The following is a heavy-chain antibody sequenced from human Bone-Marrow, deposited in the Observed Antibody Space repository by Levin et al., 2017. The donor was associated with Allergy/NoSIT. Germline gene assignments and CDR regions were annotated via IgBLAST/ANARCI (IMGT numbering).Heavy chain of an antibody. CDR2: IDNRGTTR. J-gene: IGHJ3*01. V-gene: IGHV3-23*05. CDR3: AKDVVLSSTDPFDV. Sequence: GGSLRLSCAATGFNFRVYAMTWVREVPGGGLEWVSAIDNRGTTRYYSDSLRGRFSISRDNSKNTLYLEMNSLTVEDTAIYYCAKDVVLSSTDPFDVWGQGTMVTVSS. CDR1: GFNFRVYA. D-gene: IGHD3-10*01.